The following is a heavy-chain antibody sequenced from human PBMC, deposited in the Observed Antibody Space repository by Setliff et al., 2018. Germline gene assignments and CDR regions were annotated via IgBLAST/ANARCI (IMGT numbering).Heavy chain of an antibody. V-gene: IGHV4-59*12. Sequence: PSETLSLTCSVTGGPISSYYWNWVRQAPGKGPEWIGYIYYTGSTKHNPSLKSRVTMSVDTSKNQFSLKLTSVTAADTAVYYCARVGMYYNFWSGYYTYYYYYYMDVWGKGTTVTVSS. CDR2: IYYTGST. CDR1: GGPISSYY. CDR3: ARVGMYYNFWSGYYTYYYYYYMDV. J-gene: IGHJ6*03. D-gene: IGHD3-3*01.